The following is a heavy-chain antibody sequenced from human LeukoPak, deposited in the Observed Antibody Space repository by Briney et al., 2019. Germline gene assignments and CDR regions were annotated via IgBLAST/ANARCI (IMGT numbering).Heavy chain of an antibody. CDR2: SRGSGGDT. CDR1: GFTFSNYA. J-gene: IGHJ6*03. CDR3: AKCYNYYYFYMDV. D-gene: IGHD5-18*01. Sequence: GGSLRLSCAASGFTFSNYAMSWVRQAPGKGLEWVSASRGSGGDTFYADSVKGRFTISRDNSKNTLYLQMNSLRAEDTAVYYCAKCYNYYYFYMDVWGKGTTVTVSS. V-gene: IGHV3-23*01.